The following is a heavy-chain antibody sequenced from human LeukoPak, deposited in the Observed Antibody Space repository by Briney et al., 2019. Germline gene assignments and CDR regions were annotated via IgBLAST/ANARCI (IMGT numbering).Heavy chain of an antibody. CDR2: INPSGGST. J-gene: IGHJ3*02. CDR3: ARVPTGGYDILTGSRRGDDAFDI. V-gene: IGHV1-46*01. Sequence: ASVKVSCKASGYTFTSYYMHWVRQAPGQGLEWMGIINPSGGSTSYAQKFQGRVTMTRDMSTSTVYMELSSLRSEDTAVYYCARVPTGGYDILTGSRRGDDAFDIWGQGTMVTVSS. D-gene: IGHD3-9*01. CDR1: GYTFTSYY.